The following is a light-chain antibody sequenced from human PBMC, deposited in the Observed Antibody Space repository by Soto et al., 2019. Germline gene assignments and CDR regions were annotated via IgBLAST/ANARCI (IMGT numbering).Light chain of an antibody. CDR2: DVS. CDR3: QQRNYWQVT. Sequence: EVVLTQSPVTLSLAPGQRATLSCRASQSVSGYLAWYQQKPGQAPRLLIYDVSNRATGIPARFSGSGSGTDFTLTISSLAPEDVAIDYCQQRNYWQVTFGQGTRLEIK. J-gene: IGKJ5*01. CDR1: QSVSGY. V-gene: IGKV3-11*01.